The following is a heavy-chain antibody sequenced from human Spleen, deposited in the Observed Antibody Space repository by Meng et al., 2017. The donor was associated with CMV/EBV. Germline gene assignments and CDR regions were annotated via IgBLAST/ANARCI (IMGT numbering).Heavy chain of an antibody. CDR1: GYSFTSRG. CDR2: ISGNNGNT. CDR3: ARGGYCSSTSCYKPTHFDY. V-gene: IGHV1-18*01. J-gene: IGHJ4*02. Sequence: ASVKVSCKASGYSFTSRGISWVGPATGQGPEWMGWISGNNGNTKYAQKFQGRITITADKSTSTVYMELSSLRSEDTAVYYCARGGYCSSTSCYKPTHFDYWGQGTLVTVSS. D-gene: IGHD2-2*02.